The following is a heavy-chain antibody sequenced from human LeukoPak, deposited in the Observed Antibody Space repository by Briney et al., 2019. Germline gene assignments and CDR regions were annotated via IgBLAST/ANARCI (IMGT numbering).Heavy chain of an antibody. CDR1: GFTFTTYW. D-gene: IGHD6-19*01. V-gene: IGHV3-74*01. Sequence: GGSLRLSCAASGFTFTTYWMHWVRQAPGKGLVWVSHINSDGSITSYADSVKGRFTISRDNSKNTLYLQMNSLRAEDTAVYYCARESVFQRLLVSPSGCPPGALDYYGMDVWGQGTTVTVSS. CDR2: INSDGSIT. J-gene: IGHJ6*02. CDR3: ARESVFQRLLVSPSGCPPGALDYYGMDV.